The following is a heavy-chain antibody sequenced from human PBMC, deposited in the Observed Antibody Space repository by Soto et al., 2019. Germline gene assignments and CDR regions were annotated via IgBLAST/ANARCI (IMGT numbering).Heavy chain of an antibody. CDR2: IIGSGGST. J-gene: IGHJ6*02. CDR3: EKEGGAEQLWTYGMDV. D-gene: IGHD6-13*01. V-gene: IGHV3-23*01. Sequence: EVQLLESGGGLVQPWGSLRLSCAASGFTFSSYAMSWVRQAPGKGLEWGAGIIGSGGSTFNADSVKGRFTLSRDNSKNTLFLQMNSLRAEDTAVYYCEKEGGAEQLWTYGMDVWGQGTTVTVS. CDR1: GFTFSSYA.